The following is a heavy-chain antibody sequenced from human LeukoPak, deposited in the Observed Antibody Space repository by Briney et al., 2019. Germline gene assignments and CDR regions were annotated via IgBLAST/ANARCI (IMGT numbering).Heavy chain of an antibody. CDR1: GYTFTGYY. CDR3: ARAPPYYYDSSGYYAGVVSFDI. CDR2: INPNSGGT. J-gene: IGHJ3*02. V-gene: IGHV1-2*04. D-gene: IGHD3-22*01. Sequence: GASVKVSCKASGYTFTGYYMHWVRQAPGQGLEWMGWINPNSGGTNYAQKFQGWVTMTRDTSISTAYMELSSLRSEDTAVYYCARAPPYYYDSSGYYAGVVSFDIWGQGTMVTVSS.